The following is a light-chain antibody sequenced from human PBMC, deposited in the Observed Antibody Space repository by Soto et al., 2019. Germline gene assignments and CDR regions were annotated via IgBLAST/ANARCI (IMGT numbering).Light chain of an antibody. Sequence: EIVLTQSPGTLSLSPGEGATLSCRASQSVSSNLAWYQQKPGQAPRLLIYGASTRATGIPARFSGSGSGTEFTLTISSLQSEDFAVYYCQQYGSSPETFGQGTKVDIK. J-gene: IGKJ1*01. CDR3: QQYGSSPET. CDR2: GAS. CDR1: QSVSSN. V-gene: IGKV3-15*01.